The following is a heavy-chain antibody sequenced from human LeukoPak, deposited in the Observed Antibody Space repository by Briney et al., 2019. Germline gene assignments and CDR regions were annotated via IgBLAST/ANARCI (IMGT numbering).Heavy chain of an antibody. CDR2: INPSGGTT. Sequence: GASVKVSCKAFGFAFTSYYIFWVRQAPGQGLEWMGTINPSGGTTKYAQKFQGRVTMTTDTSTSTAYMELRSLRSDDTALYYCARDRGRQKWFQGFDPWGQGTLVTVSS. D-gene: IGHD3-22*01. V-gene: IGHV1-46*01. J-gene: IGHJ5*02. CDR3: ARDRGRQKWFQGFDP. CDR1: GFAFTSYY.